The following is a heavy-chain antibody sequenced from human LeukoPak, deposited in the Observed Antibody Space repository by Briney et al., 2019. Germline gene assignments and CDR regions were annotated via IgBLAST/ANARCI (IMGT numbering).Heavy chain of an antibody. CDR2: MNPNSGNT. D-gene: IGHD1-26*01. CDR1: GYTFTSYD. V-gene: IGHV1-8*03. J-gene: IGHJ4*02. CDR3: ARDFQNKKWYGGPGYYFDY. Sequence: VASAKVSCKASGYTFTSYDINWVQQATGQGLEWMGWMNPNSGNTGYAQKFQGRVTITRNTSISTAYMELSRVRYDDTAVYYCARDFQNKKWYGGPGYYFDYWGQGTLVTVSS.